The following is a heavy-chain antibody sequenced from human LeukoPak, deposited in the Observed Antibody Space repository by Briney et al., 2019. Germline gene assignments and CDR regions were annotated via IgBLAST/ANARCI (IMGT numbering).Heavy chain of an antibody. CDR3: ARAPVHSSGWYYYYMDV. J-gene: IGHJ6*03. V-gene: IGHV4-39*07. D-gene: IGHD6-19*01. CDR1: GVSISSSNYH. CDR2: IYYSGST. Sequence: SETLSLTCTVSGVSISSSNYHWGWIRQPPGKGLEWIGNIYYSGSTYYNPSLKSRVTISVDTSKNQFSLKVSSVTAADTAVYYCARAPVHSSGWYYYYMDVWGKGTTVTVSS.